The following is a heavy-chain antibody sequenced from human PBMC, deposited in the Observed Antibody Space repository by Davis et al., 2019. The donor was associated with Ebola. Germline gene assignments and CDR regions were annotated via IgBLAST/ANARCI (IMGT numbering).Heavy chain of an antibody. V-gene: IGHV3-9*01. CDR2: ISWNSGSI. CDR1: GFTFDDYA. CDR3: AKDRLMVVYASYGMDV. D-gene: IGHD2-8*02. J-gene: IGHJ6*02. Sequence: PGGSLRLSCAASGFTFDDYAMHWVRQAPGKGLEWVSGISWNSGSIGYADSVKGRFTISRDNAKNSLYLQMNSLRAEDTALYYCAKDRLMVVYASYGMDVWGQGTTVTVSS.